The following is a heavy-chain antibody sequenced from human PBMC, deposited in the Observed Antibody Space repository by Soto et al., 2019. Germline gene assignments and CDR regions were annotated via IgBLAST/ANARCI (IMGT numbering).Heavy chain of an antibody. CDR2: INHSGST. J-gene: IGHJ6*03. D-gene: IGHD3-3*01. V-gene: IGHV4-34*01. CDR3: ARGFTIFGVVYYYMDV. Sequence: PSETLSLTCAVYGGSFSGYYWSWIRQPPGKGLEWIGEINHSGSTNYNPSLKSRVTISVDTSKNQFSLKLSSVTAADTAVYYCARGFTIFGVVYYYMDVWGKGTTVTVSS. CDR1: GGSFSGYY.